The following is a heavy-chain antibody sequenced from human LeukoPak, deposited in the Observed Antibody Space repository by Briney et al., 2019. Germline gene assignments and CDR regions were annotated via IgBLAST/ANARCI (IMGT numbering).Heavy chain of an antibody. D-gene: IGHD3-10*01. J-gene: IGHJ4*01. CDR2: INSDGSST. CDR3: ARDSTYGSGNFDY. CDR1: GFTFSSSW. Sequence: GGSLRLSCAASGFTFSSSWMHWVRQAPEKGLVWVSRINSDGSSTSYADSVKGRFTISRDNAKNTLFLQMNSLRAEDTAVYYCARDSTYGSGNFDYWGQGNPGHRLL. V-gene: IGHV3-74*01.